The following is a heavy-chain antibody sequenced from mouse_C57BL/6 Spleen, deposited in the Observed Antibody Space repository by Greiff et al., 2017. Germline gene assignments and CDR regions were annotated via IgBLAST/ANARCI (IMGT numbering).Heavy chain of an antibody. CDR1: GFNIKDDY. CDR3: TISTGS. CDR2: IDPENGDT. V-gene: IGHV14-4*01. J-gene: IGHJ2*01. D-gene: IGHD4-1*02. Sequence: EVKVEESGAELVRPGASVKLSCTASGFNIKDDYMHWVKQRPEQGLEWIGWIDPENGDTEYASKFQGKATITADTSSNTAYLQLSSLTSEDTAVYSCTISTGSWGQGTTLKVSS.